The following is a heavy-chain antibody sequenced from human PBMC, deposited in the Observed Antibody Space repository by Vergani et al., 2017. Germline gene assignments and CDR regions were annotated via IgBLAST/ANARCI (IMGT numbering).Heavy chain of an antibody. V-gene: IGHV1-69*04. J-gene: IGHJ6*03. CDR1: GGTFSSYA. Sequence: QVQLVQSGAEVKKPGSSVKVSCKASGGTFSSYAISWVRQAPGQGLEWMGRIIPILGIANYAQKFQGRVTITADKSTSTAYMELSSLRSEDTAVYYCARQRITMVRGVINDYYYMDVWSKGNTVTVSS. D-gene: IGHD3-10*01. CDR3: ARQRITMVRGVINDYYYMDV. CDR2: IIPILGIA.